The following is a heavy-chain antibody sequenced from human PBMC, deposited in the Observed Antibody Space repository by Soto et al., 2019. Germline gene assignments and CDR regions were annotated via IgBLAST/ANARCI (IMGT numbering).Heavy chain of an antibody. J-gene: IGHJ4*02. D-gene: IGHD3-10*01. Sequence: SETLSLTCGVSGFPVSYGYYWGWIRQPPGKGLEWLGSIYQSGKTYYNPSLKSRLTLSMDTSKNEFSLRLRSVTAADTAVYFCARPYRSSVSCYNDYWGQGVLVTVSS. CDR1: GFPVSYGYY. CDR3: ARPYRSSVSCYNDY. V-gene: IGHV4-38-2*01. CDR2: IYQSGKT.